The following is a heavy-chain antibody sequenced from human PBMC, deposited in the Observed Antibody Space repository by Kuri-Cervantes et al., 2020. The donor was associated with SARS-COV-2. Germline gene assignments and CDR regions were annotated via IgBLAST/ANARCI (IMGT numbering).Heavy chain of an antibody. CDR1: GYRFTTYW. D-gene: IGHD7-27*01. V-gene: IGHV5-51*01. Sequence: GGSLRLSCKVSGYRFTTYWIGWVRQRPGIGLEWMGSIYSGDADIRHSPTFQGQVTMSADKSISTAYLQWSSLKASDTAMYYCARLWGTNDAFDIWGQGTMVTVSS. CDR3: ARLWGTNDAFDI. CDR2: IYSGDADI. J-gene: IGHJ3*02.